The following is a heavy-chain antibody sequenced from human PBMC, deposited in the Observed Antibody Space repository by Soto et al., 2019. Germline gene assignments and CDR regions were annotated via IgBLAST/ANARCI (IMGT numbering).Heavy chain of an antibody. CDR2: IYYSGST. J-gene: IGHJ5*02. V-gene: IGHV4-31*03. CDR1: GGSISSGGYY. CDR3: VRERGKAVAGTSRFDP. D-gene: IGHD6-19*01. Sequence: PSETLSLTCTVSGGSISSGGYYWSWIRQHPGKGLEWIGYIYYSGSTYYNPSLKSRVTISVDTSKNQFSLKLSSVTAADTAVYYCVRERGKAVAGTSRFDPWGQGTLVTVSS.